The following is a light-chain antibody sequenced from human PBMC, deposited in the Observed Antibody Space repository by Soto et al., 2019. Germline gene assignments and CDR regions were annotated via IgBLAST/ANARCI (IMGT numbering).Light chain of an antibody. J-gene: IGLJ2*01. Sequence: QSVLTQPPSASGTPGQRVTISCSGSSSNIGSNTVNWYQQLPGTAPKLLIYSNNERPSGVPDRFSGSKSGTSASLAIRGLQSEDEADYYCAAWDDSLNGVVFGGGTKVTVI. V-gene: IGLV1-44*01. CDR1: SSNIGSNT. CDR2: SNN. CDR3: AAWDDSLNGVV.